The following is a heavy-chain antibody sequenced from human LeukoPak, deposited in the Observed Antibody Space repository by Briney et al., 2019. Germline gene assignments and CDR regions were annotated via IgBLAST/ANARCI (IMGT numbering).Heavy chain of an antibody. CDR2: IWYDGSIK. Sequence: GGSLRLSCAASGFTFSSYGMHWVRQAPGKGLEWVAVIWYDGSIKYYADSVKGRFTISRDNSKNTLYLQMNSLRAEDTAVYYCARMLGYYDSSGPGLYYYYGMDVWGQGTTVTVSS. CDR3: ARMLGYYDSSGPGLYYYYGMDV. CDR1: GFTFSSYG. D-gene: IGHD3-22*01. V-gene: IGHV3-33*01. J-gene: IGHJ6*02.